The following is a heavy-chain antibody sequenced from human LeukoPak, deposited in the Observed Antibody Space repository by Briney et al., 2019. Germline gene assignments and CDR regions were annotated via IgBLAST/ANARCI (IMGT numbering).Heavy chain of an antibody. Sequence: TGGSLRLSCAASGFTFSSYGTQWVRQAPGKGLEWVAVIWYDGSNKYYADSVKGRFTISRDNSKNTLYLQMNSLRAEDTAVYYCARGAAATDPDYWGQGTLVTVSS. V-gene: IGHV3-33*01. J-gene: IGHJ4*02. CDR3: ARGAAATDPDY. D-gene: IGHD2-15*01. CDR1: GFTFSSYG. CDR2: IWYDGSNK.